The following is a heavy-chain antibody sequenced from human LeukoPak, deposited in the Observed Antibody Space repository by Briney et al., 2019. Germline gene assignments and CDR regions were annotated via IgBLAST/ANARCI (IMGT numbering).Heavy chain of an antibody. CDR2: INHSGST. CDR1: GGSFSGYY. CDR3: ARDLYDSSPNHDAFDI. D-gene: IGHD3-22*01. J-gene: IGHJ3*02. V-gene: IGHV4-34*01. Sequence: SETLSLTCAVYGGSFSGYYWSWIRQPPGKGLEWIGEINHSGSTNYNPSLKSRVTISVDTSKNQFSLELSSVTAADTAVYYCARDLYDSSPNHDAFDIWGQGTMVTVSS.